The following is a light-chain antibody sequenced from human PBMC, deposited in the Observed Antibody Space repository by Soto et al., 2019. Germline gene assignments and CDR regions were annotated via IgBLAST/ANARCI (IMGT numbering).Light chain of an antibody. CDR1: QSVSSY. V-gene: IGKV3-11*01. CDR2: DAS. Sequence: EIVLTQSPATLSLSPGARATLSCRASQSVSSYLAWYQQKPGQAPRLLIYDASNRATGIPARFSGSGSGTDFTLTISSLEPEDFAVYYCQQRSNWPPTVGQGTKVDIK. J-gene: IGKJ1*01. CDR3: QQRSNWPPT.